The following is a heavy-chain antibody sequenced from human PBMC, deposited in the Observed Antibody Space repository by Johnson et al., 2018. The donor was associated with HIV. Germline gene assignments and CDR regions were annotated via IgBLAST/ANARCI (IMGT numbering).Heavy chain of an antibody. CDR1: GFTFSSYA. Sequence: VQLVESGGGLVQPGGSLRLSCAASGFTFSSYAMSWVRQAPGKGLEWVSAISGSGGSTYYADSVKGRFTISRDNSKNTLYLQMNSLRAEDKAVYYCAKDVGMGATYINVRCAFDIWGQGTMVTVSS. CDR3: AKDVGMGATYINVRCAFDI. CDR2: ISGSGGST. J-gene: IGHJ3*02. D-gene: IGHD1-26*01. V-gene: IGHV3-23*04.